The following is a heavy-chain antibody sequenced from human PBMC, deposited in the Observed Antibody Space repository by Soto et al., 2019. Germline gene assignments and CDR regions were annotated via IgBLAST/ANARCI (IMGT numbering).Heavy chain of an antibody. CDR2: VSRNGINT. CDR3: AITYYDFDV. Sequence: EEQLVQSVGGLVQPGGSLRLSCAASGFSFSSYDLFWVRQAPGKGLEYVSAVSRNGINTYYAHSVKGRFTISRDNSKNIMYLQMGTLRAEDMAVYYCAITYYDFDVFCKGTTVIVSS. V-gene: IGHV3-64*01. CDR1: GFSFSSYD. D-gene: IGHD3-3*01. J-gene: IGHJ6*04.